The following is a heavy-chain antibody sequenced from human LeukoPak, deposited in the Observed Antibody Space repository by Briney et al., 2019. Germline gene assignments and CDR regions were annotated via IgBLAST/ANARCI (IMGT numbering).Heavy chain of an antibody. CDR3: ARDGVVPAAFDY. V-gene: IGHV3-21*01. J-gene: IGHJ4*02. CDR1: GFTFSSYS. Sequence: PAGSLRLSCAASGFTFSSYSMNWVRQAPGKGLEWVSSISSSSSYIYYADSVKGRFTISRDNAKNSLYLQMNSLRAEDTAVYYCARDGVVPAAFDYWGQGTLVTVSS. CDR2: ISSSSSYI. D-gene: IGHD2-2*01.